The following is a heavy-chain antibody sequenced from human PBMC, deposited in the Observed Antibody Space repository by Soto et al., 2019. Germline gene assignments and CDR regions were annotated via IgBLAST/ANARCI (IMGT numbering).Heavy chain of an antibody. D-gene: IGHD6-6*01. CDR2: ISSSSSYI. V-gene: IGHV3-21*01. CDR3: ARGSSSDFDY. CDR1: GFTFSLYS. Sequence: EVQLVESGGGLVKPGGSLRLSCVASGFTFSLYSVNWVRQAPGKGLEWVSSISSSSSYIYYADSVKGRFTISRDNAKNSLYLQMNSLRAEDTAVYYCARGSSSDFDYWGQGALVTVSS. J-gene: IGHJ4*02.